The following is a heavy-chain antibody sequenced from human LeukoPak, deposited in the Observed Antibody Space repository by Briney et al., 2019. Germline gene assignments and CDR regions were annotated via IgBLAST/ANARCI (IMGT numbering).Heavy chain of an antibody. Sequence: SETLSLTCTVSGGSISSYYWSWIRQPPGKGLEWIGEINHSGSTNYNPSLKSRVTISVDTSKNQFSLKLSSVTAADTAVYYCARAGYSSSWYFWSGTKDNWFDPWGQGTLVTVSS. CDR2: INHSGST. J-gene: IGHJ5*02. CDR1: GGSISSYY. D-gene: IGHD6-13*01. V-gene: IGHV4-34*01. CDR3: ARAGYSSSWYFWSGTKDNWFDP.